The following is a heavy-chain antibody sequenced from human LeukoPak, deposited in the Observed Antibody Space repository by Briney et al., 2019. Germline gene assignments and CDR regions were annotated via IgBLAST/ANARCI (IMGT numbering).Heavy chain of an antibody. V-gene: IGHV3-23*01. Sequence: GGSLRLSCSASGFTFSDYELNWVRQAPGKGLEWVSAISGSGGSTYYADSVKGRFTISRDNSKNTLYLQMNSLRAEDTAVYYCAKSYGHIVVVTAIPVGFDPWGQGTLVTVSS. CDR2: ISGSGGST. D-gene: IGHD2-21*02. J-gene: IGHJ5*02. CDR3: AKSYGHIVVVTAIPVGFDP. CDR1: GFTFSDYE.